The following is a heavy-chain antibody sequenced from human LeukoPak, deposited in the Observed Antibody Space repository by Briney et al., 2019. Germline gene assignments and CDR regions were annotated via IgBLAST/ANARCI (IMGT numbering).Heavy chain of an antibody. V-gene: IGHV4-39*01. J-gene: IGHJ4*02. CDR1: GGSISSSHYY. Sequence: SETLSLICTVSGGSISSSHYYWGWIRQPPGKGLEWIGSFYYGGNTYYNPSLKSRVAISVDTSKNQFSLKLTSVTAADTAVYYCARERYYYDSSSEGNYWGQGTLVTVSS. D-gene: IGHD3-22*01. CDR2: FYYGGNT. CDR3: ARERYYYDSSSEGNY.